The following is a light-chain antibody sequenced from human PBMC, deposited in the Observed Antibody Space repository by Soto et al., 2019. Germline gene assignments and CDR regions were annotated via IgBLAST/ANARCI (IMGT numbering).Light chain of an antibody. CDR2: LGS. Sequence: DIVLPQSPLSLPVTPGAPSSISCRSSQSLLHSNGYNYLDWYLQNPGQSPQLLIYLGSNRASGVPDRFSGSGSGTDYTLKISRVEAEDVGVYYCMQALQTSWTFSQGTKVEIK. J-gene: IGKJ1*01. CDR3: MQALQTSWT. CDR1: QSLLHSNGYNY. V-gene: IGKV2-28*01.